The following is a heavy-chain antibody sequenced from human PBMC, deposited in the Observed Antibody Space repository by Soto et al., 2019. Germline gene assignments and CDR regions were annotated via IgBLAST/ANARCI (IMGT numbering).Heavy chain of an antibody. V-gene: IGHV3-11*01. Sequence: GGSLRLSCAASGFTFSDYYMSWIRQAPGKGLEWVSYISSSGSTIYYADSVKGRFTISRDNAKNSLYLQMNSLRAEDTAVYYCARSRTYSSGWYEGWFDPWGQGTLVTVSS. CDR1: GFTFSDYY. J-gene: IGHJ5*02. D-gene: IGHD6-19*01. CDR3: ARSRTYSSGWYEGWFDP. CDR2: ISSSGSTI.